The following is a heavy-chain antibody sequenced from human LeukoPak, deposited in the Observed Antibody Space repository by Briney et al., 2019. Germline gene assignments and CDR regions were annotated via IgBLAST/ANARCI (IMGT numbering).Heavy chain of an antibody. CDR3: ARGTTWFGIDY. CDR1: GYTFTSYY. D-gene: IGHD3-10*01. V-gene: IGHV1-46*01. CDR2: INPSGGST. Sequence: ASVKVSCKASGYTFTSYYMHWVRQAPGQGLEWMGIINPSGGSTSYAQKFQGRITMTRDTSTSTVYMELSSLRSEDTAVYSCARGTTWFGIDYWGQGTLVTVSS. J-gene: IGHJ4*02.